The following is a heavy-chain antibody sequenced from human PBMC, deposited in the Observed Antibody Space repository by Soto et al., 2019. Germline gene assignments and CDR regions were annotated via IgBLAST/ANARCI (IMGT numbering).Heavy chain of an antibody. CDR2: INHSGST. CDR3: ARLSGKGYCSGGSCYYYYYYYMDV. Sequence: SETLSLTCAVYGGSFSGYYWSWIRQPPGKGLEWIGEINHSGSTNYNPSLKSRVTISVDTSKNQFSLKLSSVTAADTAVYYCARLSGKGYCSGGSCYYYYYYYMDVWGKGTTVTVSS. J-gene: IGHJ6*03. CDR1: GGSFSGYY. V-gene: IGHV4-34*01. D-gene: IGHD2-15*01.